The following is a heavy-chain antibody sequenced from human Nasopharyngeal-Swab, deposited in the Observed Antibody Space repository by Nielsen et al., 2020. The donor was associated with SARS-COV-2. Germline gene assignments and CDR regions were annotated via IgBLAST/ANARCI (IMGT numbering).Heavy chain of an antibody. CDR1: GFTFSSYG. Sequence: GESLKISCAASGFTFSSYGMHWVRQAPGKGLEWVAVISYDGSNKYYADSVKGRFTISRDNAKNSLYLQMNSLRAEDTAVYYCARGGDYYDSSGDAFDIWGQGTMVTVSS. CDR2: ISYDGSNK. CDR3: ARGGDYYDSSGDAFDI. J-gene: IGHJ3*02. V-gene: IGHV3-30*03. D-gene: IGHD3-22*01.